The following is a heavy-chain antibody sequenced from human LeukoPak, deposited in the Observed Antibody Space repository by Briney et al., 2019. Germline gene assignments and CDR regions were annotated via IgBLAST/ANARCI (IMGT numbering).Heavy chain of an antibody. CDR1: GGTFSSYT. J-gene: IGHJ4*02. D-gene: IGHD4-11*01. V-gene: IGHV1-69*04. CDR2: IIPILGIA. Sequence: SVKVSCKASGGTFSSYTISWVRQAPGQGLEWMGRIIPILGIANYAQKFQGRVTITADKSTSTAYMELSSLRSEDTAVYHCARDAALTVTMAYYWGQGTLVTVSS. CDR3: ARDAALTVTMAYY.